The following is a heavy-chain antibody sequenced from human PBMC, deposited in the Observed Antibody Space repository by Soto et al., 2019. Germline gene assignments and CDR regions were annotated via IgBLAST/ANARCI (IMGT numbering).Heavy chain of an antibody. D-gene: IGHD6-19*01. V-gene: IGHV3-23*01. Sequence: EVQLLESGGGLVQPGESLRLSCAASGFTFRTYAMSWVRQAPGKGLEWVAAITGSGDSAYYAASVKGRFTISRDNSKNTLFVEMNSLRADDTAIYYCTKDYGAVADFWGKGTLITDSS. CDR3: TKDYGAVADF. CDR2: ITGSGDSA. CDR1: GFTFRTYA. J-gene: IGHJ4*02.